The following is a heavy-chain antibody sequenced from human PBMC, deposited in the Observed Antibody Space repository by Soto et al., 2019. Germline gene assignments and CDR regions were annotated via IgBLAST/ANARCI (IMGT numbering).Heavy chain of an antibody. CDR3: ARDRTAASADY. CDR1: GFTFSSYW. Sequence: GGSLRLSCAASGFTFSSYWMHWVRQAPGKGLVWVSRINSDGSSTTYADSVKGRFTISRDNAKNTLYLQMNSLRAEDTAVYYCARDRTAASADYWGQGALVTVSS. D-gene: IGHD2-2*01. V-gene: IGHV3-74*01. J-gene: IGHJ4*02. CDR2: INSDGSST.